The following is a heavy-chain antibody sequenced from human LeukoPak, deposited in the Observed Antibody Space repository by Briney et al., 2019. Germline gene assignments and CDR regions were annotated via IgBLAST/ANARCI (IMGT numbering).Heavy chain of an antibody. CDR1: GYTFTSYY. D-gene: IGHD5-12*01. V-gene: IGHV1-46*01. Sequence: ASVKVSCKASGYTFTSYYMHWVRQAPGQGLEWMGIINPSGGSTSYAQKFQGRVTMTRDTSTSTVYMELSSLRSEDTAVYYCARDYHSGYPKGAFDIWGQGTMVTVSS. CDR2: INPSGGST. CDR3: ARDYHSGYPKGAFDI. J-gene: IGHJ3*02.